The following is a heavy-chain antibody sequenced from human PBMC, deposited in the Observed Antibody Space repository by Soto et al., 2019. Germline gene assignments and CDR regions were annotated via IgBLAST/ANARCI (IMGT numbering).Heavy chain of an antibody. D-gene: IGHD2-21*02. Sequence: GGSLRLSCAASGFTFSSYWMSWVRQAPGKGLEWVANIKEDGSDMYYVDSVKGRFTISRDNAKNSLYLQMNSLRAEDTAVYYCATDLVTYGDCCFWGQVNLVTVSS. CDR2: IKEDGSDM. CDR1: GFTFSSYW. CDR3: ATDLVTYGDCCF. J-gene: IGHJ4*02. V-gene: IGHV3-7*01.